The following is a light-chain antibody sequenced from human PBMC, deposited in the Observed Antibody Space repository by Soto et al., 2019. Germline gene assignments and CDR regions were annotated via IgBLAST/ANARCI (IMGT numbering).Light chain of an antibody. CDR1: TGDVGGYNY. J-gene: IGLJ1*01. Sequence: QSALTQPASVSGSPGQSITVSCTGTTGDVGGYNYVSWYQQHPGKAPKLIIYEVTNRPSGVSNRFSGSKSGNTASLTISGLQAEDEADYYCSSYTSSSTLLYVFGTGTKLTVL. V-gene: IGLV2-14*01. CDR2: EVT. CDR3: SSYTSSSTLLYV.